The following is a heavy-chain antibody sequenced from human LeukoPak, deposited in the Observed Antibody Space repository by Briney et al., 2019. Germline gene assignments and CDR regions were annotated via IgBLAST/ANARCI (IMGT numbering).Heavy chain of an antibody. CDR3: ARDGYSSGWYLYYFDY. CDR1: GGRGMRFH. CDR2: INHSGST. D-gene: IGHD6-19*01. J-gene: IGHJ4*02. Sequence: PTWAISLTCWGCGGRGMRFHWGRICQPTAKGLEWIGEINHSGSTNYNPSLKSRVTISVDTSKNQFSLKLSSVTAADTAVYYCARDGYSSGWYLYYFDYWGQGTLVTVSS. V-gene: IGHV4-34*01.